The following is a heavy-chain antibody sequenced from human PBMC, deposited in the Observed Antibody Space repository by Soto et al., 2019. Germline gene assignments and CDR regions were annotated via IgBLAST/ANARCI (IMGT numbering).Heavy chain of an antibody. J-gene: IGHJ4*02. D-gene: IGHD6-19*01. Sequence: QVQLVESGGGVVQPGRSLRLSCAASGFTFSSYGMHWVRQAPGKGLEWVAVIWYDGSNKYYADSVKGRFTISRDNSKNTLYLQRSSLRAEDTAVYYCAREGIAVAGAAFDYWGQGTLVTVSS. CDR1: GFTFSSYG. CDR3: AREGIAVAGAAFDY. V-gene: IGHV3-33*01. CDR2: IWYDGSNK.